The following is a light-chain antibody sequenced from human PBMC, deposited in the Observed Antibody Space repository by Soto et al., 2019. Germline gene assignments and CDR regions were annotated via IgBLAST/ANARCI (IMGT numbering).Light chain of an antibody. CDR1: SSNIGSNT. V-gene: IGLV1-44*01. CDR2: SNN. Sequence: QSVLTQPPSASGTPGQSLTIPCSGSSSNIGSNTVNWYQQLPGTAPKLLIYSNNQRPSGVPDRFSGSKSGTSASLAISGLQSEDEADYYCAAWDDSLNGYVFGTGTKVTVL. J-gene: IGLJ1*01. CDR3: AAWDDSLNGYV.